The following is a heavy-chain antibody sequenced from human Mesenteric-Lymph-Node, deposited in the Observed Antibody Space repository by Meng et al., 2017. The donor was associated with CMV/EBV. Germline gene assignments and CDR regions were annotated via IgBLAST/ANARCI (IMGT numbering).Heavy chain of an antibody. CDR1: GFTFSSYW. V-gene: IGHV3-74*01. CDR2: INSDGSST. J-gene: IGHJ5*02. Sequence: GESLKISCAASGFTFSSYWMHWVRQAPGKGLVWVSRINSDGSSTNYADSVKGRFTISRDNAKNTLYLQMSSLRAEDTAVYYRAHCSSTSCYSTWGQGTLVTVSS. CDR3: AHCSSTSCYST. D-gene: IGHD2-2*02.